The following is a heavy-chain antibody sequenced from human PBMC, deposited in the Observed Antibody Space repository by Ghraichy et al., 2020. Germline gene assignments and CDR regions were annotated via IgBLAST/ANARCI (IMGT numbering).Heavy chain of an antibody. Sequence: GGSLRLSCAASGFTVSSNYMSWVRQAPGKGLEWVSDIYSGGSTYYADSAKGRLTISRDNSKNTQHLQMNSVRAEDTAVYYCARDRRWFDPWGQGTLVTVSS. CDR1: GFTVSSNY. V-gene: IGHV3-53*01. CDR2: IYSGGST. J-gene: IGHJ5*02. CDR3: ARDRRWFDP.